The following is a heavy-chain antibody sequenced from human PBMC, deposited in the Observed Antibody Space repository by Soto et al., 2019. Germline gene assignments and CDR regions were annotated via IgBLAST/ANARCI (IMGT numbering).Heavy chain of an antibody. CDR2: INPNSGGT. Sequence: ASVKVSCKASGYTFTGYYMHWVRQAPGQGLEWIGWINPNSGGTNYAQKFQGWVTMTRDTSISTVYMELSRLRSDDTAVYYFAREGTYCSSTSCSKFRGMDVWGQGTTVTVSS. D-gene: IGHD2-2*01. J-gene: IGHJ6*02. V-gene: IGHV1-2*04. CDR1: GYTFTGYY. CDR3: AREGTYCSSTSCSKFRGMDV.